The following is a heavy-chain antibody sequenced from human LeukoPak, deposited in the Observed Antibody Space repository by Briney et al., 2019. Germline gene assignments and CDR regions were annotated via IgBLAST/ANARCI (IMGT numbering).Heavy chain of an antibody. J-gene: IGHJ5*02. Sequence: PSETLSLTCTVSGGSVDTYYWSWIRQPLGKGLEWIGYIHYSGSTNYNPSLKSRVSISVDTSKHLFSLKLNSVTAADTAVYYCARDIGDDYTNWFDPWGQGTLVTVSS. CDR1: GGSVDTYY. D-gene: IGHD5-24*01. V-gene: IGHV4-59*02. CDR3: ARDIGDDYTNWFDP. CDR2: IHYSGST.